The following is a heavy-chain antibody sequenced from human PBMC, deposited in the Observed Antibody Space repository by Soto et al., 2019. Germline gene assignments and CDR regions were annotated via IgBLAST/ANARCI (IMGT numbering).Heavy chain of an antibody. CDR1: GGTFSSYA. CDR2: IIPIFGTA. Sequence: SVKVSCKASGGTFSSYAISWVRQAPGQGLEWMGGIIPIFGTANYAQKYQGRVTITADESTSTAYMELSSLRSEDTAVYYFARDDIVVVTAAEYYYYYGMDVWGQGTTVTVSS. CDR3: ARDDIVVVTAAEYYYYYGMDV. V-gene: IGHV1-69*13. J-gene: IGHJ6*02. D-gene: IGHD2-21*02.